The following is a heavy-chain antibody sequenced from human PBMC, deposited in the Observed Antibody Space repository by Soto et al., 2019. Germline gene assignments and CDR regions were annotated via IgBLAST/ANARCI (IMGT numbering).Heavy chain of an antibody. D-gene: IGHD3-22*01. V-gene: IGHV1-18*01. CDR1: GYTFTSYG. CDR3: ASCQYYYDSSGYYYVDAFDI. Sequence: ASVNVSCKASGYTFTSYGISWVRQAPGQGLEWMGWISAYNGNTNYAQKLQGRVTMTTDTSTSTAYMELRSLRSDDAAVYYCASCQYYYDSSGYYYVDAFDIWGQGTMVTVSS. J-gene: IGHJ3*02. CDR2: ISAYNGNT.